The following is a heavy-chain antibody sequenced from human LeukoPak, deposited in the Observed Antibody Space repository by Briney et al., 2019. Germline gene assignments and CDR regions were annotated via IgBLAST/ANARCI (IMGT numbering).Heavy chain of an antibody. D-gene: IGHD3-3*01. V-gene: IGHV4-34*01. J-gene: IGHJ4*02. CDR1: GDSISNYY. Sequence: SETLSLTCTVSGDSISNYYWSWIRQPPGKGLEWIGEINHSGSTNYNPSLKSRVTISVDTSKNQFSLKLSSVTAADTAVCYCARGKGDFWSGYNFFDYWGQGTLVTVSS. CDR3: ARGKGDFWSGYNFFDY. CDR2: INHSGST.